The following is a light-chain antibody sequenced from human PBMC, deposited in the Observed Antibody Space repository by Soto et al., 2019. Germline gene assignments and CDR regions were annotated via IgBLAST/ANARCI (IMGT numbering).Light chain of an antibody. CDR3: QKYNSAPLT. CDR1: QAIGGY. CDR2: ATS. V-gene: IGKV1-27*01. Sequence: DIQVTQSPSSLSASLGDRVTITCRANQAIGGYLAWFQQQPGKVPKLLIYATSALQSGVPSRFSGSGSGTDFTLTISSLTPEDIATYYCQKYNSAPLTFGGGTKVEI. J-gene: IGKJ4*01.